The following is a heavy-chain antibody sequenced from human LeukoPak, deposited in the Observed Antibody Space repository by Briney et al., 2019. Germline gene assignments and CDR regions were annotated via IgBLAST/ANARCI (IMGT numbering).Heavy chain of an antibody. Sequence: PSETLSLTCTVSGDSNDNNGFYWGWIRQPPGKGLEWIGNIYYSGSTYYTPSLKSRVTTSVDPSKKQFSLKLSSGTAADTAVYYCARVTGGSDSSFDFWGQGTLVTVSS. CDR2: IYYSGST. D-gene: IGHD5-18*01. CDR3: ARVTGGSDSSFDF. CDR1: GDSNDNNGFY. J-gene: IGHJ4*02. V-gene: IGHV4-39*07.